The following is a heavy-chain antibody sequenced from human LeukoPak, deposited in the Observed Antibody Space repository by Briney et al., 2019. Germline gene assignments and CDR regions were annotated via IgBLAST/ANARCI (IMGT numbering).Heavy chain of an antibody. CDR3: AIGGTYGSGS. CDR2: INNDGRTT. J-gene: IGHJ4*02. CDR1: GFTFANTW. D-gene: IGHD3-10*01. Sequence: GGSLRLSCAASGFTFANTWMHWVRQAPGKGLGWVSLINNDGRTTNYADSVKGRFTISRDNAKNTVYLQMNSLRAEDTAVYYCAIGGTYGSGSWGQGTLVTVSS. V-gene: IGHV3-74*01.